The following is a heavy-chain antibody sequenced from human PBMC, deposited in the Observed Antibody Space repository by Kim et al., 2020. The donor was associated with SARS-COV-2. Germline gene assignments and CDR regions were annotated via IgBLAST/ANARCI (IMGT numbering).Heavy chain of an antibody. V-gene: IGHV3-23*01. CDR3: AKASRYYDSSGLMGL. J-gene: IGHJ4*02. Sequence: GGSLRLSCAASGFTFSSYAMSWVRQAPGKGLEWVSAISGSGGSTYYADSVKGRFTISRDNSKNTLYLQMNSLRAEDTAVYYCAKASRYYDSSGLMGLWGQGTLVTVSS. CDR2: ISGSGGST. CDR1: GFTFSSYA. D-gene: IGHD3-22*01.